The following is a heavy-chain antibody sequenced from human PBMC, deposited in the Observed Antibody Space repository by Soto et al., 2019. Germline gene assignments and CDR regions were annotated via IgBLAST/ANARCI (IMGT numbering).Heavy chain of an antibody. Sequence: SETLSLSCTVSGGSISSGGYYWSWIRQHPGKGLEWIGYIYYSGSTNSNPSLKSRVTISVDKSQNHFSLKLSSVTAADTAVYYCARRDYYDSTGYFGDWGQGTPVTVSS. J-gene: IGHJ4*02. D-gene: IGHD3-22*01. CDR1: GGSISSGGYY. CDR2: IYYSGST. CDR3: ARRDYYDSTGYFGD. V-gene: IGHV4-31*03.